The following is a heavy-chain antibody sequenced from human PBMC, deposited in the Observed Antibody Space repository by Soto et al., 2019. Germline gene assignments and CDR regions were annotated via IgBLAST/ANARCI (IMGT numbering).Heavy chain of an antibody. J-gene: IGHJ4*02. V-gene: IGHV3-23*01. CDR1: GFTFSNYD. CDR3: AKAWGSSNPDPGSY. CDR2: ISGSGGGT. Sequence: QPGGSLRLSCAASGFTFSNYDMSWVRQAPGKGLEWVSTISGSGGGTYYADSVKGRFTVSRDNSKNTLYLQMNSLRAEDTAVYYCAKAWGSSNPDPGSYWGQGTLVTVSS. D-gene: IGHD2-2*01.